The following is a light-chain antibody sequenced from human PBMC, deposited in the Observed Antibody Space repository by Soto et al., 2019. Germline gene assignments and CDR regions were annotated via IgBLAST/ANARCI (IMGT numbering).Light chain of an antibody. CDR1: RVIARY. Sequence: DIQLTQSPSFLSASVGVRVTLTCRASRVIARYLAWYQQKPGQAPKLLIYAASTLQSGVPARFSGSGSGTEFTLTISSLQPEDFATYYCQQINIYPFTFGGGTKVDIK. CDR2: AAS. V-gene: IGKV1-9*01. CDR3: QQINIYPFT. J-gene: IGKJ4*01.